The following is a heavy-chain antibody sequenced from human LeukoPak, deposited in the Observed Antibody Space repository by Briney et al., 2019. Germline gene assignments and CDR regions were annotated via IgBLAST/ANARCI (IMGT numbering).Heavy chain of an antibody. CDR1: GYTFTSYA. J-gene: IGHJ4*02. D-gene: IGHD1-26*01. CDR2: INAGNGNT. V-gene: IGHV1-3*01. CDR3: ARDVGGARWFPSFDY. Sequence: GASVKVSCKASGYTFTSYAMHWVRQAPGQRLEWMGWINAGNGNTKYSQKFQGRVTITRDTSASTAYMELSSLRSEDTAVYYCARDVGGARWFPSFDYWGQGTLVTVSS.